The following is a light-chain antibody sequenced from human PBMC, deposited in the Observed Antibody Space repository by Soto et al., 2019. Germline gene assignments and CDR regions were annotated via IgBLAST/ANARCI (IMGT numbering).Light chain of an antibody. Sequence: EIVLTQSPGTLSLSVGESVTLSCRASQSVNSDSLAWYQQKPGQSPRLLIYGASNRATGIQDRFSGSGSGTDFTLSISRVEPEDFTVYYCQQYGTSPPVSFGQGTRLEIK. CDR1: QSVNSDS. V-gene: IGKV3-20*01. J-gene: IGKJ5*01. CDR2: GAS. CDR3: QQYGTSPPVS.